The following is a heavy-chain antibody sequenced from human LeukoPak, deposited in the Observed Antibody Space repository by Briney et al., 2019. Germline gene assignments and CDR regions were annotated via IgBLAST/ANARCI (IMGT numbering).Heavy chain of an antibody. J-gene: IGHJ6*02. CDR2: IYSGGST. CDR3: ARDSKGLLWFGEPGGGYYYYGMDV. Sequence: GGSLRLSCAASGFTVSSNYVSWVRQAPGKGLEWVSVIYSGGSTYYADSVKGRFTISRDNSKNTLYLQMNSLRAEDTAVYYCARDSKGLLWFGEPGGGYYYYGMDVWGQGTTVTVSS. V-gene: IGHV3-53*01. D-gene: IGHD3-10*01. CDR1: GFTVSSNY.